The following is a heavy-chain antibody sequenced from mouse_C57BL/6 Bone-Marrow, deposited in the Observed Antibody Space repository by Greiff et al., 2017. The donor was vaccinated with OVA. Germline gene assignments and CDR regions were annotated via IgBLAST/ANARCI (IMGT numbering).Heavy chain of an antibody. CDR3: TRYYYGSSYVTY. J-gene: IGHJ3*01. V-gene: IGHV5-9-1*02. CDR2: ISSGGDYI. CDR1: GFTFSSYA. Sequence: VESGEGLVKPGGSLKLSCAASGFTFSSYAMSWVRQTPEKRLEWVAYISSGGDYIYYADTVKGRFTISRDNARNTLYLQMSSLKSEDTAMYYCTRYYYGSSYVTYWGQGTLVTVSA. D-gene: IGHD1-1*01.